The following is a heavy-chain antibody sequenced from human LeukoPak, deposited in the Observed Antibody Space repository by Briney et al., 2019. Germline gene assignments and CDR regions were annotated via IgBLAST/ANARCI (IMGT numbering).Heavy chain of an antibody. Sequence: SETLSLTCTVSGGSISGYFWNWIRQSPGKGLEWIGYIYHDGSTNYNPSLKSRVTMSVDTSKNQVSLKLYSVTAADTAVYYCARDKTRWVSGYWGQGTLVTVSS. V-gene: IGHV4-59*01. D-gene: IGHD2-2*03. CDR3: ARDKTRWVSGY. J-gene: IGHJ4*02. CDR1: GGSISGYF. CDR2: IYHDGST.